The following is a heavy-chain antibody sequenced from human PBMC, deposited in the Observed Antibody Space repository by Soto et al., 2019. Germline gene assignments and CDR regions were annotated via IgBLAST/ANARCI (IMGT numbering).Heavy chain of an antibody. D-gene: IGHD6-13*01. V-gene: IGHV3-23*01. J-gene: IGHJ4*02. CDR2: ISGSGGST. CDR3: AKVLLAGTSRAIFDY. Sequence: GGSLRLSCAASGFTFSSYAMSWVRQAPGKGLEWVSAISGSGGSTYYADSVKGRFTISRDNSKNTLYLQMNSLRAEDTAVYYCAKVLLAGTSRAIFDYWGQGTLVTVSS. CDR1: GFTFSSYA.